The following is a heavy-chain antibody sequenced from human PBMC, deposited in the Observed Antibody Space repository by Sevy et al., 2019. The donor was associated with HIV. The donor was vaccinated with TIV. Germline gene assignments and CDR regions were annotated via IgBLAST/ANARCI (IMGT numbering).Heavy chain of an antibody. CDR2: ISYDGSNK. J-gene: IGHJ4*02. CDR3: AKDTTSDSGSYWGY. CDR1: GFTFSSYG. D-gene: IGHD1-26*01. Sequence: GGSLRLSCAASGFTFSSYGMHWVRQAPGKGLEWVAVISYDGSNKYYADSVKGRFTISRDNSKNTLYLQMNSLRAEDTAVYYCAKDTTSDSGSYWGYWGQVTLVTVSS. V-gene: IGHV3-30*18.